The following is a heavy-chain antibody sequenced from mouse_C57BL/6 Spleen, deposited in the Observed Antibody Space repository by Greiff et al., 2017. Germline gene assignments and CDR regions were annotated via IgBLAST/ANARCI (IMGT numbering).Heavy chain of an antibody. D-gene: IGHD1-1*01. V-gene: IGHV14-4*01. CDR2: IDPENGDT. CDR1: GFNIKDDY. CDR3: TTITTVVAKDAY. J-gene: IGHJ3*01. Sequence: VQLKQSGAELVRPGASVKLSCTASGFNIKDDYMHWVKQRPEQGLEWIGWIDPENGDTEYASKFQGKATITADTSSNTAYLQLSSLTSEDTAVYYCTTITTVVAKDAYWGQGTLVTVSA.